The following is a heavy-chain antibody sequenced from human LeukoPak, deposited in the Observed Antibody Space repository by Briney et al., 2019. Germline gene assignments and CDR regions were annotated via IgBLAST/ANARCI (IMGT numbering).Heavy chain of an antibody. CDR3: ARATHLGSPIEGGRAFDI. Sequence: GRSLRLSCAASGFTFSSYAMHWVRQAPGKGLEWVAVISYDGSNKYYADSVKGRFTISRDNSKNTLYLQMNSLRAEDTAVYYCARATHLGSPIEGGRAFDIWGQGTMVTVSS. CDR1: GFTFSSYA. D-gene: IGHD3-10*01. CDR2: ISYDGSNK. J-gene: IGHJ3*02. V-gene: IGHV3-30-3*01.